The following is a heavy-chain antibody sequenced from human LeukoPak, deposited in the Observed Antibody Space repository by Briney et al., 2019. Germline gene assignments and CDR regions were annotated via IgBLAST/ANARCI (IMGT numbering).Heavy chain of an antibody. V-gene: IGHV1-2*02. J-gene: IGHJ3*02. CDR1: EYTFTGYY. CDR2: INPNSGGT. Sequence: ASVKVSCKASEYTFTGYYMHWVRQAPGQGLEWMGWINPNSGGTNYAQKFQGRVTMTRDTSISTAYMELSRLRSDDTAVYYCARPGGSKKAFDIWGQGTMVTVSS. D-gene: IGHD3-10*01. CDR3: ARPGGSKKAFDI.